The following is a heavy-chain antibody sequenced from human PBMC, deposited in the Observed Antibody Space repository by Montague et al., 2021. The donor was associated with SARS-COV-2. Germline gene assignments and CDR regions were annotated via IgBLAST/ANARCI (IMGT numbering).Heavy chain of an antibody. CDR2: IFYSGSA. J-gene: IGHJ4*02. D-gene: IGHD3-22*01. CDR1: GGSISSSTYY. Sequence: SETLSLTCAVSGGSISSSTYYWVWNRQPPGKGLEWVGTIFYSGSAYYNPSLKSRVTVSVDTSKNQFSLKLSSVSAADTAVYYCATHQSGTMMAYWGQGTLVTVPS. CDR3: ATHQSGTMMAY. V-gene: IGHV4-39*01.